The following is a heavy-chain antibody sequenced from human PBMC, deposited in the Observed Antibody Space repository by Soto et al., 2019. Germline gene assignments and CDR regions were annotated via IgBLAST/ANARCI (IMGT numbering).Heavy chain of an antibody. CDR2: IYYIGST. CDR1: VGSSSSSSYY. D-gene: IGHD3-3*01. J-gene: IGHJ4*02. V-gene: IGHV4-39*01. CDR3: ARLGDFWSGYSDFDY. Sequence: ETLSLTGTVSVGSSSSSSYYWGWILQPPGKGLEWIGSIYYIGSTYYNPSLKSRVTISVDTSKNQFSLKLSSVTAADTAVYYCARLGDFWSGYSDFDYWGQGTPVTVSS.